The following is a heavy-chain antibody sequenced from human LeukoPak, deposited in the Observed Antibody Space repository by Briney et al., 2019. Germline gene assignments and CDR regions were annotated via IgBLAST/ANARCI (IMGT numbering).Heavy chain of an antibody. CDR1: GGSISGYY. J-gene: IGHJ3*02. D-gene: IGHD3-22*01. V-gene: IGHV4-59*12. CDR2: IHYSGST. Sequence: SETLSLTCTVSGGSISGYYWNWIRQTPGKGLEWIAYIHYSGSTDYNPSLKSRVTISMDTSKSQFSLNLNSVTAADTAVYYCARDRRPPYYDSSGYYDGFDIWGPGTMVTVSS. CDR3: ARDRRPPYYDSSGYYDGFDI.